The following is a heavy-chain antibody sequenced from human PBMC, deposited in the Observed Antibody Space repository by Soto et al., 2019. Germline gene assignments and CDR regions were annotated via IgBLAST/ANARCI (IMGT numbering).Heavy chain of an antibody. CDR3: AKVAPLWDPVATAVSYYFEY. CDR2: ISGNGKNT. CDR1: GFTFGTYI. V-gene: IGHV3-23*01. D-gene: IGHD2-15*01. Sequence: EVQLLESGGGLVQPGGSQRLSCAASGFTFGTYIMTWVRQAPGKGLERVSAISGNGKNTYYADSVKGRFTISSDNSENTLYLQMDSMRADDTAVYYCAKVAPLWDPVATAVSYYFEYWGQGTLVTVSS. J-gene: IGHJ4*02.